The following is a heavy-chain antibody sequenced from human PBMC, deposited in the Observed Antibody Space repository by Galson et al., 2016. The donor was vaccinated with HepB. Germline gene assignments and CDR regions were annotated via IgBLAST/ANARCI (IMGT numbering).Heavy chain of an antibody. CDR2: VNPRSGGT. CDR1: GYTFTGYY. CDR3: AREGVGSSAFDAYMDV. V-gene: IGHV1-2*02. J-gene: IGHJ6*03. D-gene: IGHD6-6*01. Sequence: SVKVSCKASGYTFTGYYFHWVRQAPGQGLEWMGWVNPRSGGTNYAQMFQGRVTMTRDTSISTVYMELSNLRSDDTAVYYCAREGVGSSAFDAYMDVWGKGTTVTVSS.